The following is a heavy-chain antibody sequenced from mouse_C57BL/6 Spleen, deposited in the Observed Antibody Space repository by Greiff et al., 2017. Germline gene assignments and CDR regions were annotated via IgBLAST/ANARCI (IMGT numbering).Heavy chain of an antibody. D-gene: IGHD2-4*01. CDR3: ARYDYDLYYAMDY. CDR1: GYTFTSYW. V-gene: IGHV1-59*01. Sequence: QVQLQQPGAELVRPGTSVKLSCKASGYTFTSYWMHWVKQRPGQGLEWIGVIDPSDSYTNYNQKFKDKATLTVDKSSSTAYMQLSSLTSEDSAVYYCARYDYDLYYAMDYWGQGTSVTVSS. CDR2: IDPSDSYT. J-gene: IGHJ4*01.